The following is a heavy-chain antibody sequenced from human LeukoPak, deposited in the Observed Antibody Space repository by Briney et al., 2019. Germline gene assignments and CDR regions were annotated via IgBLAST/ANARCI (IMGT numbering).Heavy chain of an antibody. CDR3: ASRGYSSGWYYYYYYMDV. J-gene: IGHJ6*03. CDR2: IYHSGST. Sequence: PSETLSLTCAVSGYSISSGYHWGWIRQPPGKGLEWIGSIYHSGSTYYNPSLKSRVTISVDTSKNQFSLKLSSVTAADTAVYYCASRGYSSGWYYYYYYMDVWGKGTTVTVSS. CDR1: GYSISSGYH. D-gene: IGHD6-19*01. V-gene: IGHV4-38-2*01.